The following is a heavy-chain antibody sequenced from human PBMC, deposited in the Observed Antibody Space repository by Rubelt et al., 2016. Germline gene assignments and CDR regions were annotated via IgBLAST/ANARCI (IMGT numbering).Heavy chain of an antibody. CDR2: ISYDGSNK. V-gene: IGHV3-30*01. Sequence: VAVISYDGSNKYYADSVKGRFTISRDNSKNTLYLQMNSLRAEDTAVYYCAREAQERGSSSWYASWFDPWGQGTLVTVSS. J-gene: IGHJ5*02. D-gene: IGHD6-13*01. CDR3: AREAQERGSSSWYASWFDP.